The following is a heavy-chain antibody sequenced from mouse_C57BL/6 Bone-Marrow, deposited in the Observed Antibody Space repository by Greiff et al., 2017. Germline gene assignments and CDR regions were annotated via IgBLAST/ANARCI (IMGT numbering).Heavy chain of an antibody. CDR3: ARDRTGDYFDY. J-gene: IGHJ2*01. V-gene: IGHV3-1*01. CDR1: GYSITSGYD. CDR2: ISYSGST. D-gene: IGHD4-1*01. Sequence: DVKLQESGPGMVKPSQSLSLTCTVTGYSITSGYDWHWIRHFPGNKLEWMGYISYSGSTNYNPSLKSRISITHDTSKNHFFLKLNSVTTEDTATNYCARDRTGDYFDYWGQGTTLTVSS.